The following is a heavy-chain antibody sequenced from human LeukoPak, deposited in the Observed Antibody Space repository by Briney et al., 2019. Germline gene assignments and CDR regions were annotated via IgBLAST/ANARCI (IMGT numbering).Heavy chain of an antibody. CDR1: GFIFSNYG. CDR3: ARAGDIRFDY. D-gene: IGHD3-10*01. Sequence: GGSLRLSCAASGFIFSNYGMSWVRQAPGKGLEWVSAIRGNAGTTYYADSVKGRFTISRDNSKNTLYLQMNSLRAEDTAVYYCARAGDIRFDYWGQGTLVTVSS. CDR2: IRGNAGTT. J-gene: IGHJ4*02. V-gene: IGHV3-23*01.